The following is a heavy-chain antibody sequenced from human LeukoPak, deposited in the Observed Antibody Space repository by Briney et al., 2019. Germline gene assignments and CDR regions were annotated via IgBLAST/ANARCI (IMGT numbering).Heavy chain of an antibody. CDR3: ARGKERYYDSSGYYPLSLDY. Sequence: GGSLRLSCAASGFTFSSYSMNWVRQAPGKGLEWVSYISSSSSTIYYADSVKGRFTISRDNAKNSLYLQMNSLRAEDTAVYYCARGKERYYDSSGYYPLSLDYWGQGTLVTVSS. V-gene: IGHV3-48*04. CDR2: ISSSSSTI. J-gene: IGHJ4*02. CDR1: GFTFSSYS. D-gene: IGHD3-22*01.